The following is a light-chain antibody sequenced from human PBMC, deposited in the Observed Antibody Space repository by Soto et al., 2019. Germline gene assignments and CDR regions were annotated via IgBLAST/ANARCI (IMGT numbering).Light chain of an antibody. CDR2: LGS. V-gene: IGKV2-28*01. CDR1: QSRLHSNGYNY. J-gene: IGKJ1*01. Sequence: DIVMTQSPLSLPVTPGEPASISCRSSQSRLHSNGYNYLDWYLQKPGQSPQLLIYLGSNRASGVPDRFSSSGSGTYFTLTISRVEAEDVGVYYFMQALQTPWTFGQGTKVEIK. CDR3: MQALQTPWT.